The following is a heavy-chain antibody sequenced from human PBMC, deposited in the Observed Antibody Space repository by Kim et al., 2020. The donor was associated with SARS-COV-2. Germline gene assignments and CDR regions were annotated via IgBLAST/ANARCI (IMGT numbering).Heavy chain of an antibody. J-gene: IGHJ4*02. Sequence: YDADSVKGRLTISRDNARNSLYLDMNGLRVEDTAIYYCVREGDQALFDFDQWGQGPLVIVSS. CDR3: VREGDQALFDFDQ. V-gene: IGHV3-48*03. D-gene: IGHD2-21*01.